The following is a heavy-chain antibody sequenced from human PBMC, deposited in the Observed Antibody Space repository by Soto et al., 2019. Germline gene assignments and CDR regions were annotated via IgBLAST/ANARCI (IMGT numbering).Heavy chain of an antibody. D-gene: IGHD3-3*01. V-gene: IGHV4-39*01. CDR1: CGSISSSSYY. CDR3: ARHLSRDYDFWSGYYPNWFDP. Sequence: SETLSLTCTVSCGSISSSSYYWGWIRQPPGKGLEWIGSIYYSGSTYYNPSLKSRVTISVDTSKNQFSLKLSSVTAADTAVYYCARHLSRDYDFWSGYYPNWFDPWGQGTLVTVS. CDR2: IYYSGST. J-gene: IGHJ5*02.